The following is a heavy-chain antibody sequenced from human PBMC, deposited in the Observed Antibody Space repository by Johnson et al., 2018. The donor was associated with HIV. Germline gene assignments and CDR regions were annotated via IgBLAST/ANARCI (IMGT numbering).Heavy chain of an antibody. CDR2: INSDGSSP. V-gene: IGHV3-20*04. J-gene: IGHJ3*02. Sequence: EVQLVESGGGVVRPGGSLRLSCAASGFTFEDYGMSWVRQAPGKGLEWVSRINSDGSSPSYADSVKGRFTISRDNAKNTLYLQMNSLRVEDTAVYFCAGYHISGYYYDAFDIWGQGTMVTVSS. CDR1: GFTFEDYG. D-gene: IGHD3-22*01. CDR3: AGYHISGYYYDAFDI.